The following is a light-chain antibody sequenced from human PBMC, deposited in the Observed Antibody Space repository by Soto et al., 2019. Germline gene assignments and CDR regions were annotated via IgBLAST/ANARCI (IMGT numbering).Light chain of an antibody. CDR1: SSDVGGYEY. CDR2: DVT. Sequence: QSALSQPASVSGSPGQSMTISCTGTSSDVGGYEYVSWYQHQPDKAPKLIIYDVTNRPSGVSTRFSGSKSGNTASLTISGIQTEDEADYYCASITRSSTSVFGTGTKVTVL. V-gene: IGLV2-14*01. J-gene: IGLJ1*01. CDR3: ASITRSSTSV.